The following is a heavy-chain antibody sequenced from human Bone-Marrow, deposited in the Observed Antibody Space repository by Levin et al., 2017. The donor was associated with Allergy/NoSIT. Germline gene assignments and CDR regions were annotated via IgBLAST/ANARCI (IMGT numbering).Heavy chain of an antibody. J-gene: IGHJ4*02. V-gene: IGHV1-18*01. D-gene: IGHD2-15*01. CDR1: GYTFDNFA. CDR2: ISPFNGNT. CDR3: ARRSLFCSADSCYSGY. Sequence: GGSLRLSCETSGYTFDNFAISWVRQAPGQGLEYMGWISPFNGNTNHVQKFQGRLTLTTDTSTGTAFMELRSLESDDTAVYYCARRSLFCSADSCYSGYWGQGTLVTVSS.